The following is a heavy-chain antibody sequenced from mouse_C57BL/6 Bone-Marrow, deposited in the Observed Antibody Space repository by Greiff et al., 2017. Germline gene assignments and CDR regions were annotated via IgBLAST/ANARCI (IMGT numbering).Heavy chain of an antibody. CDR2: INPSSGYT. V-gene: IGHV1-4*01. J-gene: IGHJ2*01. D-gene: IGHD1-1*01. CDR3: ASVALGY. Sequence: QVQLKESGAELARPGASVKMSCKASGYTFTSYSMPWVKQRPGQGLEWIGYINPSSGYTKYNQKFKDKATLTADKSSSTAYMQLSSLTSEDSAVYYCASVALGYWGQGTTLTVSS. CDR1: GYTFTSYS.